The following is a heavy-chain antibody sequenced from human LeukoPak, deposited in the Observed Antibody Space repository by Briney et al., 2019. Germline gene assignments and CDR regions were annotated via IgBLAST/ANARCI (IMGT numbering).Heavy chain of an antibody. Sequence: PGGSPRLSCAASGFTFSRYNMNWVRQAPGKGLGWGSAISSSSNYIYYADSVKGRSTISRDNAKNSLYLQMNSLRAEDTAVYYCARGTYSSSPPFDYWGQGTLVTVSS. CDR3: ARGTYSSSPPFDY. J-gene: IGHJ4*02. CDR2: ISSSSNYI. CDR1: GFTFSRYN. D-gene: IGHD6-6*01. V-gene: IGHV3-21*01.